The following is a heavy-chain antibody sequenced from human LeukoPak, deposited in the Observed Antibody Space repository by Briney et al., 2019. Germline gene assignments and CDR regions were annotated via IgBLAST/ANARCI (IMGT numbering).Heavy chain of an antibody. J-gene: IGHJ4*02. Sequence: GGSLRLSCAASGFTFSDYYMSWVRQAPGKGLEWVSYISSSSSYTNYADSVKGRFTISRDNAKNSLYLQMNSLRAEDTAVYYCARSGQWLVKRYFDYWGQGTLVTVSS. CDR2: ISSSSSYT. CDR3: ARSGQWLVKRYFDY. V-gene: IGHV3-11*03. D-gene: IGHD6-19*01. CDR1: GFTFSDYY.